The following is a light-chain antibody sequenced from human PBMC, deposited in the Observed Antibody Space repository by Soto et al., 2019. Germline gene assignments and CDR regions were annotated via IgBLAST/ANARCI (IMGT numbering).Light chain of an antibody. CDR1: NRDIGDHNS. J-gene: IGLJ1*01. CDR2: DVS. V-gene: IGLV2-14*03. CDR3: SSIVPGIVV. Sequence: QSVLTQPASVSGSPGQAITISCIGTNRDIGDHNSVSWHQQYPGEAPKLLIFDVSNRPSGISNRFSGSKSGNTASLTISGLQAEDEAVSYCSSIVPGIVVFGTGTKVTVL.